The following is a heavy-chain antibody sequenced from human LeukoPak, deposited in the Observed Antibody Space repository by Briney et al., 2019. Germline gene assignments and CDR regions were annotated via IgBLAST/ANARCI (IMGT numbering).Heavy chain of an antibody. CDR1: GGSFSGYY. Sequence: SETLSLTCAVYGGSFSGYYWSWIRQPPGKGLEWIGEINHSGSTNYNPSLKSRVTISVDTSKNQFSLKLSSVTAADTAVYYCARRTYYGSGSPSWGQGTLVTVSS. D-gene: IGHD3-10*01. V-gene: IGHV4-34*01. CDR3: ARRTYYGSGSPS. J-gene: IGHJ5*02. CDR2: INHSGST.